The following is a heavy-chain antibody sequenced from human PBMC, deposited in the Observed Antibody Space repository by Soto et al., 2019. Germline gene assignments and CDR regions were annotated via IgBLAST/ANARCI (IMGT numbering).Heavy chain of an antibody. CDR3: ASRGLRYFDWLSIYYFDX. CDR1: GGSISSINW. J-gene: IGHJ4*02. D-gene: IGHD3-9*01. Sequence: ADTLSLTFAVSGGSISSINWWSWVRQPPGKGLEWIGEIYHSGSTNYNPSLKSRLTIPVDKSKNQFSLKLSSVTAADTAVYYCASRGLRYFDWLSIYYFDXWGQGTLVTVSX. V-gene: IGHV4-4*02. CDR2: IYHSGST.